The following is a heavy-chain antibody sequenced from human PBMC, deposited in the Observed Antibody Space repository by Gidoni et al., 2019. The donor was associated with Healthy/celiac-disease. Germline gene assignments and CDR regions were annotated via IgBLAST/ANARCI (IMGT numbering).Heavy chain of an antibody. J-gene: IGHJ3*02. CDR1: GLPFRSYS. CDR3: ASPNPYSSGWYIGDAFDI. V-gene: IGHV3-21*01. D-gene: IGHD6-19*01. CDR2: ISSSSSYI. Sequence: EVQLVESGGGLVKPGGSLRLSCQASGLPFRSYSMNWVRRAPGKGLEWVSSISSSSSYIYYADSVKGRFTISRDNAKNSLYLQMNSLRAEDTAVYYCASPNPYSSGWYIGDAFDIWGQGTMVTVSS.